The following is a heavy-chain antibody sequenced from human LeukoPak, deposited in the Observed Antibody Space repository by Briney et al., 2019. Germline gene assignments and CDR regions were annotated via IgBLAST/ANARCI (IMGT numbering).Heavy chain of an antibody. Sequence: KPSETLSLTCAVYGGSFSGYYWSWIRQPPGKGLEWIGEINHSGSTNYNPSLKSRVTISVDTSKNQFSLKLSSVTAADTAVYYCARGRYCSSISCYVYGMDVWGQGTTVTVSS. CDR2: INHSGST. J-gene: IGHJ6*02. CDR3: ARGRYCSSISCYVYGMDV. V-gene: IGHV4-34*01. D-gene: IGHD2-2*01. CDR1: GGSFSGYY.